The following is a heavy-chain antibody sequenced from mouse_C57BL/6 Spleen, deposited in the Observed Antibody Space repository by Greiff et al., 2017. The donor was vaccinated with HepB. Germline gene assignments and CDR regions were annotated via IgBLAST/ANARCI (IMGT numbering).Heavy chain of an antibody. CDR3: ARHYYYGSSHYFDY. CDR2: ISSGGSYT. Sequence: DVKLVESGGDLVKPGGSLKLSCAASGFTFSSYGMSWVRQTPDKRLEWVATISSGGSYTYYPDSVKGRFTISRDNAKNTLYLQMSSLKSEDTAMYYCARHYYYGSSHYFDYWGQGTTLTVSS. V-gene: IGHV5-6*02. CDR1: GFTFSSYG. D-gene: IGHD1-1*01. J-gene: IGHJ2*01.